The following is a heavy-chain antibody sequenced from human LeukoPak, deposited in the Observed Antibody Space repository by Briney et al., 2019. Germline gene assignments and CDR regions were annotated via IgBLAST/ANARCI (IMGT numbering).Heavy chain of an antibody. CDR2: YRGTT. Sequence: YRGTTYFNPSLKSRVTISVDTSKNQFSLKLSSVTAADTAVYYCARVRSHTDDYYYYGMDVWGQGTTVTVSS. D-gene: IGHD3-10*01. J-gene: IGHJ6*02. CDR3: ARVRSHTDDYYYYGMDV. V-gene: IGHV4-39*01.